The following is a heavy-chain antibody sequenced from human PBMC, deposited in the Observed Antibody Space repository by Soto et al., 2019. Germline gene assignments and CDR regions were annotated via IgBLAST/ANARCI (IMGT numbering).Heavy chain of an antibody. CDR2: INHSGST. Sequence: SETLSLTCAVYGGSFSGYYWSWIRQPPGKGLEWIGEINHSGSTNYNPSLKRRVTISVDTSKNQVSLKLSSVTAADTAVYYCASTWDDYYDSSGYYNWFDPWGQGTLVTVTS. CDR1: GGSFSGYY. V-gene: IGHV4-34*01. CDR3: ASTWDDYYDSSGYYNWFDP. J-gene: IGHJ5*02. D-gene: IGHD3-22*01.